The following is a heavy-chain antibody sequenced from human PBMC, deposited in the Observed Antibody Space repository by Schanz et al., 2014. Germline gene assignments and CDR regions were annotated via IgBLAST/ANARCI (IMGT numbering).Heavy chain of an antibody. CDR1: GYTFTVYY. V-gene: IGHV1-2*02. CDR2: IHPNSGAT. CDR3: ARVTTGYDS. J-gene: IGHJ4*02. D-gene: IGHD5-12*01. Sequence: QVQLVQSGAEVKKPGASVKVSCKASGYTFTVYYMHWVRQAPGQGLEWLGWIHPNSGATSSAQKFQGRVTMTRDTSSSTVYMQLSSLTSDDTAIYYCARVTTGYDSWGQGTLVTVSS.